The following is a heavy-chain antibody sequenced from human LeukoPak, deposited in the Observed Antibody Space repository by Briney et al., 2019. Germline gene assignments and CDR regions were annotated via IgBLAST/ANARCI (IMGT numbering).Heavy chain of an antibody. D-gene: IGHD3-3*01. J-gene: IGHJ4*02. CDR2: ISSSGSTI. CDR3: ARDRTDYDFWSGYYYPGSADY. Sequence: GGSLRLSCAASGFTFSDYYMSCIRQAPGKGLEWVSYISSSGSTIYYADSVKGRFTISRDNAKNSLYLQMNSLRAEDTAVYYCARDRTDYDFWSGYYYPGSADYWGQGTLVTVSS. CDR1: GFTFSDYY. V-gene: IGHV3-11*01.